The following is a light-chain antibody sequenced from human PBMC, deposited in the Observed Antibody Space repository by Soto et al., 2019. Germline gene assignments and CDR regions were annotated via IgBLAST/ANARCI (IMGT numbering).Light chain of an antibody. CDR2: KAS. J-gene: IGKJ4*01. Sequence: DIQMTQSPSALSASVGDRVTITCRASQTISSWLAWYQQKPGKAPNILIYKASNLESGVPSRFSGSGSGTEFTLTISSLQPEDFATYFCLQYNSYPLTFGGGTKVEIK. CDR1: QTISSW. CDR3: LQYNSYPLT. V-gene: IGKV1-5*03.